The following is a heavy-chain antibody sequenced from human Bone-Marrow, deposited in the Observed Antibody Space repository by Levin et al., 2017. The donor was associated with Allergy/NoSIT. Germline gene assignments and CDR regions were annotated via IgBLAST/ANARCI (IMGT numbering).Heavy chain of an antibody. CDR1: GSTFSTYG. J-gene: IGHJ4*02. Sequence: PGGSLRLSCAASGSTFSTYGMHWVRQAPGKGLEWVALIWYDGSNKYYADSVKGRFTISRDNSKNTLYLQMNSLRAEDTAMYYCARDPSDYGDLRDYWGQGTLVTVSS. CDR2: IWYDGSNK. D-gene: IGHD4-17*01. CDR3: ARDPSDYGDLRDY. V-gene: IGHV3-33*01.